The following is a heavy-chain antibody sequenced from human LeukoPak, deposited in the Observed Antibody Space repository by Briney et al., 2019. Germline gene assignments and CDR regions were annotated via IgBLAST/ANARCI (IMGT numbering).Heavy chain of an antibody. CDR3: ARDPIGSRWPYYFDF. CDR1: GYTFTTYA. J-gene: IGHJ4*02. Sequence: ASVKVSCKASGYTFTTYAMHWVRQAPGQRLEWMGWINAGNGNTKYSQKFQARVTITRDTSASTAYMELSSLRSEDTAVYYCARDPIGSRWPYYFDFWGQGTLVTVSS. D-gene: IGHD6-13*01. V-gene: IGHV1-3*01. CDR2: INAGNGNT.